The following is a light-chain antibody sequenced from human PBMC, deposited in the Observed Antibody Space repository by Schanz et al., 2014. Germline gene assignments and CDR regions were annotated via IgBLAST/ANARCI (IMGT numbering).Light chain of an antibody. CDR1: QGISSW. Sequence: DIQMTQSPSTLSASVGDRVTITCRASQGISSWLAWYQQRPGKAPRLLIYDASSLQSGVPSRFSGSGSGTDFTFTISSLQPEDIATYYCLQDYYYPFGQGTKLEIK. CDR3: LQDYYYP. CDR2: DAS. J-gene: IGKJ2*01. V-gene: IGKV1-5*01.